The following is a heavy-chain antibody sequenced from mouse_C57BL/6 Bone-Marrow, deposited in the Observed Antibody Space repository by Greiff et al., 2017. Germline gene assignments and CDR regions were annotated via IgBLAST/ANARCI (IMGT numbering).Heavy chain of an antibody. J-gene: IGHJ1*03. V-gene: IGHV8-9*01. D-gene: IGHD1-1*01. Sequence: VQLQQSGPGILQPSQTLSLTCSFSVFSLSTFGMGVSWIRQPSGKGLEWLAHIYLDEDKHSKPSLKSRLTISKDTSNNQVFLKITTVDTADTATYYSARSREYYYGSSPWYFDVWGTGTTVTVSS. CDR2: IYLDEDK. CDR3: ARSREYYYGSSPWYFDV. CDR1: VFSLSTFGMG.